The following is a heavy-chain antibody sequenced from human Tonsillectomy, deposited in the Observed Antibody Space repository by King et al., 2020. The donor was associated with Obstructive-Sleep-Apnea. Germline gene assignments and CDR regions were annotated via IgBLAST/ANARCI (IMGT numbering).Heavy chain of an antibody. V-gene: IGHV4-59*08. CDR1: GDSVSSHY. D-gene: IGHD3-10*01. CDR2: IYGSGST. Sequence: VQLQESGPGPVKPSETLSLTCTVSGDSVSSHYCAWIRQPPGKGLEWIGYIYGSGSTNYNPSLRNRVTISLDTSKNQFSLQLRSVTVADTVVYYCARHIRGYFGGNWFDPWGQGTLVTVSS. J-gene: IGHJ5*02. CDR3: ARHIRGYFGGNWFDP.